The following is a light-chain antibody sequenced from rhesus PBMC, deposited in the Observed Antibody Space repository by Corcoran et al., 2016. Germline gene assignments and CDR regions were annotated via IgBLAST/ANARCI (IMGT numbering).Light chain of an antibody. CDR1: QGISRW. V-gene: IGKV1-22*01. CDR3: LQYNSSPYS. CDR2: DAS. Sequence: DIQMTQSPSSLSASVGDTVTISCQASQGISRWLAWYQPKPGKSPKLLIYDASSLQSGVPSRFSGSGSGTDFTLTIISLQPEDFATYYCLQYNSSPYSFGQGTKVEIK. J-gene: IGKJ2*01.